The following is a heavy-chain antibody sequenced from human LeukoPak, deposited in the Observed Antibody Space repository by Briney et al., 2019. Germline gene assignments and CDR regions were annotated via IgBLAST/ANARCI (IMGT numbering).Heavy chain of an antibody. CDR2: ISAYNGNT. J-gene: IGHJ5*02. Sequence: GASVKVSCKASGYTFTSYGISWVRQAPGQGLEWMGWISAYNGNTNYAQKLQGRVTMTTDTSTSTAYMELRSLRSDDTAVYYCARVIKYGGGSFNSGGGWFDPWGQGTLVTVSS. D-gene: IGHD2-15*01. CDR3: ARVIKYGGGSFNSGGGWFDP. V-gene: IGHV1-18*01. CDR1: GYTFTSYG.